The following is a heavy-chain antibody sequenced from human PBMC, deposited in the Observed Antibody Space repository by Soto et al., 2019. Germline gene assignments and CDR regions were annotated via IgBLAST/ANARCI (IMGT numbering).Heavy chain of an antibody. CDR1: GGSFSGYY. D-gene: IGHD3-9*01. V-gene: IGHV4-34*01. CDR3: ARDRQPPRDILTGYRYYYYGMDV. CDR2: INHSGST. Sequence: SETLSLTCAVYGGSFSGYYWSWIRQPAGKGLEWIGEINHSGSTNYNPSLKSRVTISVDTSKNQFSLKLSSVTAADTAVYYCARDRQPPRDILTGYRYYYYGMDVWGQGTTVT. J-gene: IGHJ6*02.